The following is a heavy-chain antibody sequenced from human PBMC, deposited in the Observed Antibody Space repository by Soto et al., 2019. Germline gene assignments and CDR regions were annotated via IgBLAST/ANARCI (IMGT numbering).Heavy chain of an antibody. CDR1: GFTFSSYG. Sequence: GGSLRLSCAASGFTFSSYGMHWVRQAPGKGLEWVAVIWYDGSNKYYADSVKGRFTISRDNSKNTLYLQMNSLRAEDTAVYYCARDGDWSGYRIDYYYYYYGMDVWGQGTTVTVSS. CDR3: ARDGDWSGYRIDYYYYYYGMDV. V-gene: IGHV3-33*01. J-gene: IGHJ6*02. D-gene: IGHD3-3*01. CDR2: IWYDGSNK.